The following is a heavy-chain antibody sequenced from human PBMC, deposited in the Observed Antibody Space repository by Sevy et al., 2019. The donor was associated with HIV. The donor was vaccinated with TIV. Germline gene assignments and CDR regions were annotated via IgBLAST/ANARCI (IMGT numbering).Heavy chain of an antibody. CDR1: GFTFSSYS. CDR3: ARDSRSCYGSSGYYAFDV. D-gene: IGHD3-22*01. V-gene: IGHV3-21*01. Sequence: GGSLRLSCAASGFTFSSYSMNWVRQAPGKGLEWVSSISSSSSYIYYGDSVKGRFTISRDNAKNSMYLQMNSLRVEDTAVYYCARDSRSCYGSSGYYAFDVWGQGTMVTVSS. J-gene: IGHJ4*02. CDR2: ISSSSSYI.